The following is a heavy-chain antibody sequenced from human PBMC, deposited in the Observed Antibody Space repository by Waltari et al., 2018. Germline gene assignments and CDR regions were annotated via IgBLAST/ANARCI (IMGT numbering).Heavy chain of an antibody. Sequence: QLQLQESGSGLVKPSQTLSLTCAVSGGSISSGGYSWRWIRQPPGKGLEWIGYIYHSGSTYYNPSLKSRVTISVDRSKNQFSPKLSSVTAADTAVYYCARGPGLLWFGEPLNWGQGTLVTVSS. V-gene: IGHV4-30-2*01. J-gene: IGHJ4*02. CDR3: ARGPGLLWFGEPLN. D-gene: IGHD3-10*01. CDR2: IYHSGST. CDR1: GGSISSGGYS.